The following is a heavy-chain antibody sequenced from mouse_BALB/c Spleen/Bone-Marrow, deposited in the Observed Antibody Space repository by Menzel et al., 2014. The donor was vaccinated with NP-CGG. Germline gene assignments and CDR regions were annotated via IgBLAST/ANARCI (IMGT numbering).Heavy chain of an antibody. Sequence: EVQRVESGAELVKPGASVKLSCTASGFNIKDTYMHWVKQRPEQGLEWIGRIDPANDNTKYDPKFQGKATITADTSSNTAYLQLSSLTSEDTAVYYCANYVYVFFFVHRGQGTTLSASS. CDR1: GFNIKDTY. CDR2: IDPANDNT. CDR3: ANYVYVFFFVH. J-gene: IGHJ2*01. D-gene: IGHD2-2*01. V-gene: IGHV14-3*02.